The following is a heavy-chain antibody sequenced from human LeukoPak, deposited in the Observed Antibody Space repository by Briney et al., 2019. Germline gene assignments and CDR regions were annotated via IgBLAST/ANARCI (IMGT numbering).Heavy chain of an antibody. V-gene: IGHV3-30*03. CDR2: ISYDGSNK. CDR1: GFTFSSYG. D-gene: IGHD6-19*01. J-gene: IGHJ4*02. Sequence: GEALRLSCAASGFTFSSYGMSWVRQAPGKGLEWVAVISYDGSNKYYADSVKGRFTISRDNSKNTLYLQMNSLRAEDTAVYYCARQWLVPKPDSKERGYYFDYWGQGTLVTVSS. CDR3: ARQWLVPKPDSKERGYYFDY.